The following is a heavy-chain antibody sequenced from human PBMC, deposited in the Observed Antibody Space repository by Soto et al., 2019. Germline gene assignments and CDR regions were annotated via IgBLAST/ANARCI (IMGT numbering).Heavy chain of an antibody. CDR1: GGSISSGDYY. V-gene: IGHV4-30-4*01. CDR3: ARESYYYDIRTI. J-gene: IGHJ4*02. CDR2: IYYSGST. D-gene: IGHD3-22*01. Sequence: LSLTCPVSGGSISSGDYYWSWIRQPPGKGLEWIGYIYYSGSTYYNPSLKSRVTISVDTSKNQFSLKLSSVTAADTAVYYCARESYYYDIRTIWGQGTLVTVSS.